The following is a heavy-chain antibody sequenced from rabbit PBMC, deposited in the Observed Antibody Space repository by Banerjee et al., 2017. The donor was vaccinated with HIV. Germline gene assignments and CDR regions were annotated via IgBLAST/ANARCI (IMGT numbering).Heavy chain of an antibody. V-gene: IGHV1S40*01. J-gene: IGHJ4*01. Sequence: APGKGLGWIGCINSSSRNVVYASWATGRFTISKTSSTTVTLQMTSLTAADTATYFCARDSGWGDLNLWGPGTLVTVS. CDR3: ARDSGWGDLNL. D-gene: IGHD4-1*01. CDR2: INSSSRNV.